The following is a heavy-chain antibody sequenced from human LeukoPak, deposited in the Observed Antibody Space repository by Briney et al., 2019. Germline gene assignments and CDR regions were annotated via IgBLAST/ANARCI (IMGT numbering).Heavy chain of an antibody. V-gene: IGHV4-31*03. D-gene: IGHD3-16*02. CDR2: IYYSGST. Sequence: SETLSLTCTASGGSISSGGYYWSWIRQHPGKGLEWIGYIYYSGSTYYSPSLKSRVTISVDTSKNQFSLKLSSVTAADTAVYYCARMVGLRLGELSFHYWGQGTLVTVSS. J-gene: IGHJ4*02. CDR3: ARMVGLRLGELSFHY. CDR1: GGSISSGGYY.